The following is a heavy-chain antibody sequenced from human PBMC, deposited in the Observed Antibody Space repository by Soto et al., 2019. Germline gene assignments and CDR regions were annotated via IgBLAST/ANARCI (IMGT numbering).Heavy chain of an antibody. Sequence: PSETLSLTCTVSGGSISSGDYYWSWIRQPPGKGLEWIGYIYYSGSTYYNPSLKSRVTISVDTSKNQFSLKLSSVSAADTAVYYCARAPLLKYTYGLRGAFDIWGQGTMVTVSS. J-gene: IGHJ3*02. CDR1: GGSISSGDYY. V-gene: IGHV4-30-4*01. CDR2: IYYSGST. D-gene: IGHD5-18*01. CDR3: ARAPLLKYTYGLRGAFDI.